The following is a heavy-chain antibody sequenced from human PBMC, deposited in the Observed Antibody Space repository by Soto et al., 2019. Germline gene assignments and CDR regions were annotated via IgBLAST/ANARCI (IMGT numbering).Heavy chain of an antibody. J-gene: IGHJ4*02. D-gene: IGHD6-19*01. CDR1: GYTFTSYG. Sequence: QVQLVQSGAEVKKPGASVKVSCKASGYTFTSYGISWVRQAPGQGLEWMGWISAYNGNTNYAQKLQGRVTKTTDTYTNIGYQAPGSPRPDATAVSYCARDLEGYSSGWDDGNPLKFDYWRQGTLLTVAS. CDR2: ISAYNGNT. V-gene: IGHV1-18*01. CDR3: ARDLEGYSSGWDDGNPLKFDY.